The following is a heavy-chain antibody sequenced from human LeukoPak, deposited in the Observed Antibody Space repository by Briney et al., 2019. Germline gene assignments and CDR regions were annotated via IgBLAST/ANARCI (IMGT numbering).Heavy chain of an antibody. D-gene: IGHD5-24*01. V-gene: IGHV4-38-2*02. J-gene: IGHJ4*02. CDR2: MYHSGDT. CDR3: ASGGDGYNYY. CDR1: GYSVSSGYY. Sequence: PSETLSLTCTVSGYSVSSGYYWGWIRQPPGKGLEWIGSMYHSGDTYYNPSLKSRVTISVDTSKNQFSLKLSSVTAADTAVYYCASGGDGYNYYWGQGTLVTVSS.